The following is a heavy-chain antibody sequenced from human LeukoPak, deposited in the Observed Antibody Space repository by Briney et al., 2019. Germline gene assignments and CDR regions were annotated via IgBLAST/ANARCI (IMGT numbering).Heavy chain of an antibody. Sequence: GSLRLSCAASGFIFSNFAMNWVRQAPGKGLEWVAAFSGSGDNTYSADSVKGRFFISRDNSRNTLYLQMNSLRPEDTAVYYCGKDVPYGGDYWGQGTLVTVSS. CDR3: GKDVPYGGDY. D-gene: IGHD3-10*01. CDR1: GFIFSNFA. CDR2: FSGSGDNT. V-gene: IGHV3-23*01. J-gene: IGHJ4*02.